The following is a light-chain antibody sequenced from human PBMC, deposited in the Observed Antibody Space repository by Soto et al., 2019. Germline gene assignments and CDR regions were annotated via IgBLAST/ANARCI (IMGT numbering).Light chain of an antibody. Sequence: QSVLTQPPSASGTPGQRVTISCSGSSSNIGSNYVYWYQQLPGTVPQLLIYRNSERPSGVPDRFSGSKSGTSASLAISGPQSEDEADYYCAAWDDSLKRVFGGGTKLTVL. CDR1: SSNIGSNY. CDR3: AAWDDSLKRV. V-gene: IGLV1-47*01. CDR2: RNS. J-gene: IGLJ2*01.